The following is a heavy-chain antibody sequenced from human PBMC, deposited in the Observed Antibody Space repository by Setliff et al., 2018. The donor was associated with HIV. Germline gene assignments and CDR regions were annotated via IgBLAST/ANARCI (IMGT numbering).Heavy chain of an antibody. CDR1: GYTVTELS. J-gene: IGHJ6*03. V-gene: IGHV1-24*01. CDR3: ARGVRDYFDYAWSTYRLGYYMDV. D-gene: IGHD3-16*02. Sequence: ASVKVSCKVSGYTVTELSINWVRQAPGKGPEWMGGFDPEDNKIVYAQKFQGRVTTTEDTSTDTAYMELSSLRPEDTAVYYCARGVRDYFDYAWSTYRLGYYMDVWGKGTPVTVSS. CDR2: FDPEDNKI.